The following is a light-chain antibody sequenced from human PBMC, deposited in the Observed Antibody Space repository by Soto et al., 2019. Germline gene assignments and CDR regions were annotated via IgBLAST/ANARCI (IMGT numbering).Light chain of an antibody. Sequence: QSVLTQPASVSGSPGQSITISCTGTSSDVGGYNYVSWYQQHPGKAPKLMIYEVSNRPSGVSNRFSGSKSGNTASLTISGLQAEDEADYYCSSYAGSGTFVFGGGTKLTVL. CDR3: SSYAGSGTFV. V-gene: IGLV2-14*01. CDR2: EVS. CDR1: SSDVGGYNY. J-gene: IGLJ2*01.